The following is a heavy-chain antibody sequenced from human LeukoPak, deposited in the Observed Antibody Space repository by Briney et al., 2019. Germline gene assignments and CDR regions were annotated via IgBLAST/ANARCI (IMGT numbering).Heavy chain of an antibody. V-gene: IGHV4-34*01. J-gene: IGHJ5*02. CDR1: GGSFSGYY. Sequence: SETLSLTCAVYGGSFSGYYWSWIRQPPGKGLEWIGEINHSGSTNYNPSLKSRVTISVDTSKNQFSLKLSSVTAADTAVYYCARRPITMVRGVILWFDPWGQGTLVTVSS. D-gene: IGHD3-10*01. CDR2: INHSGST. CDR3: ARRPITMVRGVILWFDP.